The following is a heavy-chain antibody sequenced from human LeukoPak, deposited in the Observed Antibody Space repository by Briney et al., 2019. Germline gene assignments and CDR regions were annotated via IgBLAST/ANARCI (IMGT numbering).Heavy chain of an antibody. D-gene: IGHD6-19*01. Sequence: PGRSLRLSCTASGFPFGDYAMSWVHQAPGKGLEWVGSIRSSAYGGTTEYAASVKGRFTISRDDSRSIAYLQVNSLKTEDTALYYCARVEPLPSSGREVAADYWGQGTLVTVSS. CDR3: ARVEPLPSSGREVAADY. V-gene: IGHV3-49*04. CDR2: IRSSAYGGTT. CDR1: GFPFGDYA. J-gene: IGHJ4*02.